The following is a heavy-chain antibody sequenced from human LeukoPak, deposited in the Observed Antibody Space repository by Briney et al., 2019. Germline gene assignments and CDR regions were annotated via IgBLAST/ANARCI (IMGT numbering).Heavy chain of an antibody. D-gene: IGHD5-24*01. Sequence: PGRSLRLSCAASGFSFSTYGMHWVRQAPGRGLEWVAVIWYDGSKKNYVDSVKDRFTISRDNSKNTLYLQMNSLRAEDTAVYYCARYRDGYDWDYWGQGTLVTVSS. CDR3: ARYRDGYDWDY. V-gene: IGHV3-33*01. J-gene: IGHJ4*02. CDR2: IWYDGSKK. CDR1: GFSFSTYG.